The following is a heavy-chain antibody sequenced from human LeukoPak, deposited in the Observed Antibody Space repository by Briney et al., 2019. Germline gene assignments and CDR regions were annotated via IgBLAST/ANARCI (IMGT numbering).Heavy chain of an antibody. CDR1: GASISTYY. J-gene: IGHJ6*03. CDR3: ARVPGSGWYYYYMDV. Sequence: SSETLSLTCTVSGASISTYYWSWIRQPPGKGLEWIGYISCSGSTKYNPSLKSRVTISVDTSTSQCSLRLTSVTAADTAVYYCARVPGSGWYYYYMDVWGKGTTVTVSS. V-gene: IGHV4-59*01. D-gene: IGHD6-19*01. CDR2: ISCSGST.